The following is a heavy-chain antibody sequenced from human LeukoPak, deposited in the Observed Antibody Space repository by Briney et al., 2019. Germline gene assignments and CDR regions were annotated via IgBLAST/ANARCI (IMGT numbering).Heavy chain of an antibody. CDR1: GFTVSSNY. D-gene: IGHD1-26*01. J-gene: IGHJ4*02. Sequence: PGGSLRLSCAASGFTVSSNYMSWVRQAPGKGLEWVSYISSSSSTIYYADSVKGRFTISRDNAKNSLYLQMNSLRAEDTAVYFCARGGSYSLAIGCWGQGTLVTVSS. CDR3: ARGGSYSLAIGC. CDR2: ISSSSSTI. V-gene: IGHV3-48*01.